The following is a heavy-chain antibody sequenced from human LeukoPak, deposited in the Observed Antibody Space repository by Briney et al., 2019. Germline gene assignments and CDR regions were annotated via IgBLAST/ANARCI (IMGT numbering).Heavy chain of an antibody. CDR1: GGSFSGYY. D-gene: IGHD5-18*01. CDR3: ARSSGGYSYGYLHS. V-gene: IGHV4-34*01. CDR2: INHSGST. J-gene: IGHJ4*02. Sequence: PSETLSLTCAVYGGSFSGYYWSWIRQPPGKGLEWIGEINHSGSTNYNPSLKSRVTISVDTSKNQFALKLTSVTAADTAVYYCARSSGGYSYGYLHSWGQGTLVTVSS.